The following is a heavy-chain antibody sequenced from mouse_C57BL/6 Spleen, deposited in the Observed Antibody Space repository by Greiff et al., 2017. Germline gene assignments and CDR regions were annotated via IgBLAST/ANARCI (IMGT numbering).Heavy chain of an antibody. CDR3: ARWGDYDGAWFAY. CDR2: IDPSDSYT. V-gene: IGHV1-69*01. J-gene: IGHJ3*01. CDR1: GYTFTSYW. D-gene: IGHD2-4*01. Sequence: QVQLQQPGAELVMPGASVKLSCKASGYTFTSYWMHWVKQRPGQGLEWIGEIDPSDSYTNYNQKFKGKSTLTVDKSSSTAYMQLSSLTSEDSAVYYCARWGDYDGAWFAYWGQGTLVTVSA.